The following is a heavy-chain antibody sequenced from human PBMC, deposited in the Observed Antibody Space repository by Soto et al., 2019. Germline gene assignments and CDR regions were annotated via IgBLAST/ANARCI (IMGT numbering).Heavy chain of an antibody. CDR2: IYYSGTT. V-gene: IGHV4-39*01. CDR3: ARQSPDYLGSVGWFDP. D-gene: IGHD1-26*01. CDR1: GGSISSSSYY. Sequence: SETLSLTCTVSGGSISSSSYYWVWIRQPPGKGLEWIGSIYYSGTTYYNPSLKSRVTISVDTSKNQFSLKLRSVTAADTAVYYCARQSPDYLGSVGWFDPWGQGTLVTAPQ. J-gene: IGHJ5*02.